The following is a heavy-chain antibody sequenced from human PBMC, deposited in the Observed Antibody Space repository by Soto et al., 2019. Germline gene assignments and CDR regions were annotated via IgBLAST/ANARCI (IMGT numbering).Heavy chain of an antibody. D-gene: IGHD6-19*01. V-gene: IGHV3-23*01. Sequence: EVQLLESGGGLVQPGGSLRVSCAASGFTFSDYAMTWVRQAPGKGLEWVSVISGRGGSTYYADSVKGRFTISRDNSKNTLFLQLDGLRAEDTAVYYCAKGGDAVAGPLFDYWGQGTLVTVSS. CDR1: GFTFSDYA. CDR2: ISGRGGST. J-gene: IGHJ4*02. CDR3: AKGGDAVAGPLFDY.